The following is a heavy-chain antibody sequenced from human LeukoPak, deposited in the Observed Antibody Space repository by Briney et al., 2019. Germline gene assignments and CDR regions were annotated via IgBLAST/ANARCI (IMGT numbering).Heavy chain of an antibody. CDR3: ARRERLGYSYGRGTLDI. V-gene: IGHV4-39*01. Sequence: SETLSLTCTVSGVSISSSNYYWGWIRQPPGKGLEWIGSIYYSGSTYYNPSLKSRVTISVDTSKNQFSLKLSSVTAADTAVYYCARRERLGYSYGRGTLDIWGQGTMVTVSS. CDR1: GVSISSSNYY. D-gene: IGHD5-18*01. CDR2: IYYSGST. J-gene: IGHJ3*02.